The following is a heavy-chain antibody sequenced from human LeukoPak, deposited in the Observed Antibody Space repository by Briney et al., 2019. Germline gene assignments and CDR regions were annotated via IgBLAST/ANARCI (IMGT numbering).Heavy chain of an antibody. CDR2: IYYSGST. CDR1: GGSISSYC. V-gene: IGHV4-59*12. Sequence: PSETLSLTCTVSGGSISSYCWSWIRQPPGKGLEWIGYIYYSGSTNYNPSLKSRVTISVDTSKNQFSLKLSSVTAADTAVYYCARLVAGAYYYYYYMDVWGKGTTVTVSS. J-gene: IGHJ6*03. CDR3: ARLVAGAYYYYYYMDV. D-gene: IGHD6-19*01.